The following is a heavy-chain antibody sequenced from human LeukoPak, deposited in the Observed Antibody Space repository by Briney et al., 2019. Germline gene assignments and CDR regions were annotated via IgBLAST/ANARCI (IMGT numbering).Heavy chain of an antibody. CDR3: AINYGDYFWDAFDI. CDR2: MNPNSGNT. CDR1: GYTFTRYD. V-gene: IGHV1-8*01. D-gene: IGHD4-17*01. J-gene: IGHJ3*02. Sequence: GASVKVSCKASGYTFTRYDINWVRQATGQGLEWMGWMNPNSGNTGYAQKFQGRVTMTRNTSISTAYMELSSLRSEDTAVYYCAINYGDYFWDAFDIWGQGTMVTVSS.